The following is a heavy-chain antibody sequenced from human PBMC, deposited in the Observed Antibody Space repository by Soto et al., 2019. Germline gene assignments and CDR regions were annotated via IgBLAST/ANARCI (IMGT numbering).Heavy chain of an antibody. J-gene: IGHJ4*02. V-gene: IGHV3-23*01. Sequence: GGSLRLSCAASGFTFSSYAMSWVRQAPGKGLEWVSAISGSGGSTYYADSVKGRFTISRDNSKNTLYLQMNSLRAEDTAEYYCAKSPYDSPLWSDCYFDYWGQGTLVTVSS. D-gene: IGHD3-10*01. CDR1: GFTFSSYA. CDR3: AKSPYDSPLWSDCYFDY. CDR2: ISGSGGST.